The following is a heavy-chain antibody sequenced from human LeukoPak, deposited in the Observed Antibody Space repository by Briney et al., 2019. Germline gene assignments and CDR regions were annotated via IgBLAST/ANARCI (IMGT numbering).Heavy chain of an antibody. CDR3: ASFYDYVWGSGFDY. Sequence: GGSLRLSCAASGFTFSSYWMHWVRQTPGKGLVWVSRINSDGSSTSYADSVKGRFTISRDNAKNTLYLQMNSLSADDTAVYYCASFYDYVWGSGFDYWGQGTQVTVSS. J-gene: IGHJ4*02. CDR1: GFTFSSYW. V-gene: IGHV3-74*01. CDR2: INSDGSST. D-gene: IGHD3-16*01.